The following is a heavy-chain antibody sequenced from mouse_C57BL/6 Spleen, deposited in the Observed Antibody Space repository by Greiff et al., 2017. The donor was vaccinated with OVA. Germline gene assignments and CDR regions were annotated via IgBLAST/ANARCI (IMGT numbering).Heavy chain of an antibody. V-gene: IGHV1-82*01. CDR1: GYAFSSSW. J-gene: IGHJ2*01. CDR2: IYPGDGDT. D-gene: IGHD1-1*01. CDR3: ARGYYGSFDY. Sequence: QVQLQQSGPELVKPGASVKISCKASGYAFSSSWMNWVKQRPGKGLEWIGRIYPGDGDTNYNGKLKGKATLTADKSSSTAYMQLSSLTSEDSAVYFCARGYYGSFDYWGQGTTLTVSS.